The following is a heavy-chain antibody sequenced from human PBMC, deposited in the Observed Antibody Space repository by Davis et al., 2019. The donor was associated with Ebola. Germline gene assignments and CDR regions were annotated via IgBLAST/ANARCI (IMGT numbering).Heavy chain of an antibody. Sequence: GESLKISCAASGFTFSGSAMHWVRQASGKGLEWVGRIRSKANSYATAYAASVKGRFTISRDDSKNTAYLQMNSLKIEDTAVYYCTSSMIEGTDYWGQGTLVTVSS. J-gene: IGHJ4*02. D-gene: IGHD3-22*01. CDR2: IRSKANSYAT. CDR3: TSSMIEGTDY. CDR1: GFTFSGSA. V-gene: IGHV3-73*01.